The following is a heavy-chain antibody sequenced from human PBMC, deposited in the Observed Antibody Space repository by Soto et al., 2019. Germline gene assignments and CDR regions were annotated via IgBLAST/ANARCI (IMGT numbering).Heavy chain of an antibody. J-gene: IGHJ4*02. Sequence: QVRLVESGGGVVQPGRSLRLSCAVSGFTVSTYGMHWVRQARGKGLEWVAVISRDGGTKYYADSVKGRFTISRDNSRNTLFLEMNSLRGDDMAVYYCTGEVASGYWGQGTLVTVSS. CDR1: GFTVSTYG. V-gene: IGHV3-30*03. CDR2: ISRDGGTK. CDR3: TGEVASGY. D-gene: IGHD2-8*02.